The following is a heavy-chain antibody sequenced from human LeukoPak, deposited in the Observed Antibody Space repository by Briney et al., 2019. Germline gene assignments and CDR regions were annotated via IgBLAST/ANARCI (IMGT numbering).Heavy chain of an antibody. V-gene: IGHV3-21*01. CDR2: ISSSSRYI. CDR3: ASMAVAGPDP. Sequence: PGGSLRLSCAASGFTFSSYSMNWARPAPGKGMEWVSSISSSSRYISYADSVKGRFTISRDNAKNSLYLQMNSLRAEDTAVYYCASMAVAGPDPWGQGTLVTVS. D-gene: IGHD6-19*01. CDR1: GFTFSSYS. J-gene: IGHJ5*02.